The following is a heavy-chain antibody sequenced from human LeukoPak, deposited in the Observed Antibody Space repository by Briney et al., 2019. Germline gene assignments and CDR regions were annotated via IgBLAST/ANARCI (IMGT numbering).Heavy chain of an antibody. CDR3: AKSRGAINDVCDI. V-gene: IGHV3-23*01. Sequence: PGGSLRLSCAASGFSFSSFAMSWVRQAQGKGLEWVSGISTSGGSTYYADSVKGRFTISRDNSKNTLYVQMSSLRAEDTAEYYGAKSRGAINDVCDIWGQGTMATVSA. CDR2: ISTSGGST. J-gene: IGHJ3*02. CDR1: GFSFSSFA. D-gene: IGHD3-22*01.